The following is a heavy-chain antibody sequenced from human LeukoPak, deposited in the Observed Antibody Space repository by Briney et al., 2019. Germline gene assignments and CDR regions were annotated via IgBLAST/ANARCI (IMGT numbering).Heavy chain of an antibody. V-gene: IGHV3-48*03. CDR3: ARRMITFGGPLGDYYYMDV. D-gene: IGHD3-16*01. J-gene: IGHJ6*03. CDR1: GFTFSSYE. CDR2: ISSSGSTI. Sequence: GGSLRLSCAASGFTFSSYEMNWVRQAPGKGLEWVSYISSSGSTIYYADSVKGRFTISRDNAKNSLYLQMNSLRAEDTAVYYCARRMITFGGPLGDYYYMDVWGKGTTVTVSS.